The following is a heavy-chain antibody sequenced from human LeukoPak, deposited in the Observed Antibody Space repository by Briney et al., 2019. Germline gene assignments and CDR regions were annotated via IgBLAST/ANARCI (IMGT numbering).Heavy chain of an antibody. Sequence: PGGSLRLSCAASGFTFSSYAMSWVRQAPGKGLEWVSVIYSGGSTYYADSVNGRFTISRDSSKNTLYLQMNNLRAEDTAVYYCARVKGQWLVMDWFDPWGQGTLVTVSS. CDR1: GFTFSSYA. CDR3: ARVKGQWLVMDWFDP. CDR2: IYSGGST. D-gene: IGHD6-19*01. V-gene: IGHV3-66*02. J-gene: IGHJ5*02.